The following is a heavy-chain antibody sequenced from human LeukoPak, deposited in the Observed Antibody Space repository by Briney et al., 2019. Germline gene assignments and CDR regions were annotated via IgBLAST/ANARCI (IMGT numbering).Heavy chain of an antibody. Sequence: SVKVSCKASGGTFSSYAISWVRQAPGQGLEWMGGIIPIFGTANYAQKFQGRVTITADKSTSTAYMELSSLRSDDTAVYYCARWMTTVTKALNYWGQGTLVTVSS. V-gene: IGHV1-69*06. CDR1: GGTFSSYA. D-gene: IGHD4-11*01. CDR3: ARWMTTVTKALNY. CDR2: IIPIFGTA. J-gene: IGHJ4*02.